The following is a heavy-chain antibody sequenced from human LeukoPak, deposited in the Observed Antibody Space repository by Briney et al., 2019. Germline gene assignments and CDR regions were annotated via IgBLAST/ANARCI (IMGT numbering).Heavy chain of an antibody. D-gene: IGHD2-15*01. CDR1: GYTFTGYY. V-gene: IGHV1-2*02. Sequence: GASVKVSCKASGYTFTGYYMHWVRQAPGQGLEWMGWINPNSGGTNYAQKFQGRVTMTRDTSISTAYMELSRLRSDDTAVYYCARAAGRYCSGGSCYPSDYWGQGTLVTVSS. CDR2: INPNSGGT. CDR3: ARAAGRYCSGGSCYPSDY. J-gene: IGHJ4*02.